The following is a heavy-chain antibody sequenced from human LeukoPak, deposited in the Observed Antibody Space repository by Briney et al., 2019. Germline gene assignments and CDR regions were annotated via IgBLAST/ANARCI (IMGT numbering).Heavy chain of an antibody. CDR3: ARYRIAARDWFDP. V-gene: IGHV4-59*11. CDR1: GGSISSHY. D-gene: IGHD6-25*01. CDR2: IYYSGST. Sequence: SETLSLTCTVSGGSISSHYWSWIRQPPGKGLEWIGYIYYSGSTNYNPSLKSRVTISVDTSKNQFSPKLSSVTAADTAVYYCARYRIAARDWFDPWGQGTLVTVSS. J-gene: IGHJ5*02.